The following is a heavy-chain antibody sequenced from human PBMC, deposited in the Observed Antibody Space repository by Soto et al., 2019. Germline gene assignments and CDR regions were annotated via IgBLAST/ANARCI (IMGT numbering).Heavy chain of an antibody. J-gene: IGHJ4*02. V-gene: IGHV3-48*01. D-gene: IGHD6-13*01. Sequence: PGGSLRLSCAASGFTFGSYSFNWVRQAPGKGLEWLSYIGSSSTTIYYADSVKGRFIISRDNAKNSLYLQMNSLRPEDTAVYYCAREQQLAFDNWGQGTRVTVSS. CDR1: GFTFGSYS. CDR2: IGSSSTTI. CDR3: AREQQLAFDN.